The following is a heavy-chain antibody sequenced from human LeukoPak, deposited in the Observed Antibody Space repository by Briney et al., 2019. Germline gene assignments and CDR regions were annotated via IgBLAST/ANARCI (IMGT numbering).Heavy chain of an antibody. CDR2: IYTSGST. Sequence: PSETLSLTCTVSGGSISSYYWSWIRQPAGKGLEWIGRIYTSGSTNYNPSLKSRVTISVDESKNQFSLKLSSVTAADTAVYYCARDMVLEDYKFVDVVTAILGGGWFDPWGQGTLVTVSS. D-gene: IGHD2-21*02. J-gene: IGHJ5*02. CDR1: GGSISSYY. V-gene: IGHV4-4*07. CDR3: ARDMVLEDYKFVDVVTAILGGGWFDP.